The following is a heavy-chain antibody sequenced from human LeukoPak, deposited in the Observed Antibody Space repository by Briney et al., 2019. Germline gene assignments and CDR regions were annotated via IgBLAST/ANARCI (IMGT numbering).Heavy chain of an antibody. CDR3: AREPAYYDSSGHNDY. CDR2: IYYSGST. Sequence: PSETLSLTCTVSGASISSSSYYWGWIRQPPGKGLEWIGSIYYSGSTYHNPSLKSRVTISVDTSKNQFSLKLSSVTAADTAVYYCAREPAYYDSSGHNDYWGQGTLVTVSS. CDR1: GASISSSSYY. J-gene: IGHJ4*02. V-gene: IGHV4-39*07. D-gene: IGHD3-22*01.